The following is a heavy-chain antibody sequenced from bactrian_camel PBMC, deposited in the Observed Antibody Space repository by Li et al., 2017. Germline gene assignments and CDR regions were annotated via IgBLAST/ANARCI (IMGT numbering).Heavy chain of an antibody. Sequence: HVQLVESGGGLVQPGGSLRLSCSAGGSTSMYWWMGWVRQTPGKGLEWVSTLKWDGTDTYYADFVKGRLTISRDNAENTVYLQMNSLKPEDTAVYYCVGDHSGSWYRGFGYWGQGTQVTVS. J-gene: IGHJ6*01. CDR1: GSTSMYWW. CDR2: LKWDGTDT. V-gene: IGHV3S6*01. CDR3: VGDHSGSWYRGFGY. D-gene: IGHD2*01.